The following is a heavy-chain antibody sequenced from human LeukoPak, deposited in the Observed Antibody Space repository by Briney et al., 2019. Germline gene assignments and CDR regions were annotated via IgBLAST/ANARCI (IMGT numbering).Heavy chain of an antibody. J-gene: IGHJ5*02. Sequence: GASVKVSCKASGGTFSSYAISWVRQAPGQGLEWMGGIIPIFGTANYAQKFQGRATITADESTSTAYMELSSLRSEDTAVYYCARVEYYDSSALRLYNWFDPWGQGTLVTVSS. V-gene: IGHV1-69*13. CDR1: GGTFSSYA. CDR3: ARVEYYDSSALRLYNWFDP. CDR2: IIPIFGTA. D-gene: IGHD3-22*01.